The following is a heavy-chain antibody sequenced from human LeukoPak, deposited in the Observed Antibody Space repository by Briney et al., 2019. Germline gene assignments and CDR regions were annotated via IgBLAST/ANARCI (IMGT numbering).Heavy chain of an antibody. D-gene: IGHD2-2*01. CDR3: ARGGYCSSTSCHLLNY. CDR1: VFTFSSYS. J-gene: IGHJ4*02. CDR2: ISSSSSYI. V-gene: IGHV3-21*01. Sequence: GGSLRLSCAASVFTFSSYSMNWVRQAPGKGLEWVSSISSSSSYIYYADSVKGRFTISRDNAKNSLYLQMNSLRAEDTAVYYCARGGYCSSTSCHLLNYWGQGTLVTVSS.